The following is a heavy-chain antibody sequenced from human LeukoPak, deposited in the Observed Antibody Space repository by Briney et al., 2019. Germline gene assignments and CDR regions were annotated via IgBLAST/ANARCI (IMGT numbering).Heavy chain of an antibody. Sequence: GASVKVSCKASGYTFTNYDINWVRQATGQGLEWMGWMNPNNGNTGYVQKLQGRLTMTRDTSISTAYMELSSLRSEDTAVYYCARDLVDNACDFWGQGTLVTVSS. CDR3: ARDLVDNACDF. CDR2: MNPNNGNT. J-gene: IGHJ4*02. CDR1: GYTFTNYD. D-gene: IGHD2-8*01. V-gene: IGHV1-8*01.